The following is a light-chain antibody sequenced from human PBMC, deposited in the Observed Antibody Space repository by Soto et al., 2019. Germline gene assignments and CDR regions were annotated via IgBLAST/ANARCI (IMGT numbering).Light chain of an antibody. CDR2: GVT. CDR3: SSYTTAYFYV. V-gene: IGLV2-14*01. J-gene: IGLJ1*01. CDR1: SSDIGAFNY. Sequence: QSALTQPASVSGSPGQSITISCTGSSSDIGAFNYVSWYQQHPGKAPKLIIHGVTNRPSGLSNRFSGSKSDYTASLTISGLQAEDEADYYCSSYTTAYFYVFGTGTKVTVL.